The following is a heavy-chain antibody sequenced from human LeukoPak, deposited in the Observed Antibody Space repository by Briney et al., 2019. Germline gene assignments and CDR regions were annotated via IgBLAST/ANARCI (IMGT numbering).Heavy chain of an antibody. CDR2: IIPIFGTA. D-gene: IGHD3-3*01. Sequence: SVKVSCKASGGTFSSYAISWVRQAPGQGLEWMGGIIPIFGTANYAQKFQGRVTITADKSTSTAYMELSSLRSEDTAVYYCVRGYDFWSGYSPNDYWGQGTLVTVSS. CDR1: GGTFSSYA. V-gene: IGHV1-69*06. CDR3: VRGYDFWSGYSPNDY. J-gene: IGHJ4*02.